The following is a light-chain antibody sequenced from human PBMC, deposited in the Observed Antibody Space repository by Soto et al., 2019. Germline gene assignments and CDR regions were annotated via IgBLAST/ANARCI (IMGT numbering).Light chain of an antibody. CDR3: QKYDIALGT. J-gene: IGKJ1*01. CDR2: AAS. CDR1: QGSSNY. V-gene: IGKV1-27*01. Sequence: DIPMTQSPSSLSASVGDRVTITFRATQGSSNYLAWYQQKPGKVPKLLIYAASTLQSGVPSRFSGSGYGTDFTLTISSLQAEDGDTYYCQKYDIALGTFGQGTKVEIK.